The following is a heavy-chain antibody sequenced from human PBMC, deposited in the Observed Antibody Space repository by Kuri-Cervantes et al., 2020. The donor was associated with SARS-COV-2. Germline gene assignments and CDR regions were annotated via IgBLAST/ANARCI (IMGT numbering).Heavy chain of an antibody. V-gene: IGHV3-23*01. D-gene: IGHD1-14*01. J-gene: IGHJ3*02. Sequence: GGSLRLSCAPSGFTFRNYGMHWVRQAPGKGLEWVSAISGSGGSTYYADSVKGRFTISRDNSKNTLYLQTNSLRAEDTAVYYCAKGRIHHSDAFDIWGQGTMVTVSS. CDR3: AKGRIHHSDAFDI. CDR1: GFTFRNYG. CDR2: ISGSGGST.